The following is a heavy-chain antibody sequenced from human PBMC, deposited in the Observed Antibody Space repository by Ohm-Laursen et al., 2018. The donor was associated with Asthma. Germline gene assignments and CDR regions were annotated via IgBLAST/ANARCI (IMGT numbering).Heavy chain of an antibody. CDR1: GGSIRSGAYY. CDR3: ARKAGSCITSNCYSLDF. CDR2: IYYSGSS. J-gene: IGHJ4*02. V-gene: IGHV4-31*11. D-gene: IGHD2-15*01. Sequence: TLSLTCAVSGGSIRSGAYYWNWIRQHPGKGLEWIGYIYYSGSSYYSPSLKSRVTISVDTSKNQFSLKLSSVTAADTAVYYCARKAGSCITSNCYSLDFWGQGTLVTVSS.